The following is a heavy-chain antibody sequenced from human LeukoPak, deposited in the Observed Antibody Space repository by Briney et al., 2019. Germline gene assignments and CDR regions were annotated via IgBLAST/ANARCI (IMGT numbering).Heavy chain of an antibody. Sequence: GGSLRLSCAASGFTFSSYWMSWVRQAPGKGLEWVANIKTDGSDKSHVDSVKGRFTISRDNAKNSLYLQMNSLRVDDTAVYYCARERPNAAVALEYWGQGTLVTVSS. V-gene: IGHV3-7*01. CDR1: GFTFSSYW. J-gene: IGHJ4*02. CDR2: IKTDGSDK. CDR3: ARERPNAAVALEY. D-gene: IGHD6-19*01.